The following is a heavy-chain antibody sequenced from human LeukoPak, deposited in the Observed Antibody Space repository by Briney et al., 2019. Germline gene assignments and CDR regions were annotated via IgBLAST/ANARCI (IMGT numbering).Heavy chain of an antibody. CDR3: ARDQAPAAIEWPDY. D-gene: IGHD2-2*02. J-gene: IGHJ4*02. Sequence: GGSLRLFCAASGFTFSSYSMNWVRQDPGKGLEWVSSISSSSSYIYYADSVKGRFSISRDNAKNSLYLQMNSLRAEDTAVYYCARDQAPAAIEWPDYWGQGTLVTVSS. V-gene: IGHV3-21*01. CDR2: ISSSSSYI. CDR1: GFTFSSYS.